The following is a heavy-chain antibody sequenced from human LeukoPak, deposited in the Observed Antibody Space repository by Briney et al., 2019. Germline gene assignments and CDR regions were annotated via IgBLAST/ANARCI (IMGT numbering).Heavy chain of an antibody. CDR3: ARAGTTRGGWPI. CDR1: GASISSDY. V-gene: IGHV4-59*01. J-gene: IGHJ3*02. D-gene: IGHD6-19*01. Sequence: SETLSLTCTVSGASISSDYWSWIRQPPGKGLEWIAYISYSRSTNYNPSLESRVTISVDTSKNQISLNLNSVIAADTAIYYCARAGTTRGGWPIWGQGTLVTVSS. CDR2: ISYSRST.